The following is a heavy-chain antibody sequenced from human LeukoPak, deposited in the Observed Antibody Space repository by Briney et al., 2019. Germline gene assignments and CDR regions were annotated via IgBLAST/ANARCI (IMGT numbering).Heavy chain of an antibody. CDR2: INPNSGGT. CDR3: ARGKGYYYDSSGYYWAY. J-gene: IGHJ4*02. D-gene: IGHD3-22*01. Sequence: ASVKVSCKASGYTFTGYYMHWVRQAPGQGLEWMGRINPNSGGTNYAQKFQGRVTMTRDTSISTAYMELSRLRSDNTAVYYCARGKGYYYDSSGYYWAYRGQGTLVTVSS. CDR1: GYTFTGYY. V-gene: IGHV1-2*06.